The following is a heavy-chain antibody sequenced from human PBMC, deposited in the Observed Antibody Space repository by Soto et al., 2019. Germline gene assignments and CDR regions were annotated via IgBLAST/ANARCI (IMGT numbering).Heavy chain of an antibody. CDR1: GGSFSGYY. V-gene: IGHV4-34*01. Sequence: SETLSLTCAVYGGSFSGYYWSWIRQPPGKGLEWIGEINHSGSTNYNPSLKSRVNISLDTSKNQFSLKLSSVTAADTAVYYCATHRRYSSGWYYYGMDVWGQGTTVTVSS. J-gene: IGHJ6*02. CDR3: ATHRRYSSGWYYYGMDV. CDR2: INHSGST. D-gene: IGHD6-25*01.